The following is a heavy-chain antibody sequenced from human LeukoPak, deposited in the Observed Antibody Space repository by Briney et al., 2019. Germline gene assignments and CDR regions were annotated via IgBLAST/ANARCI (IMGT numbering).Heavy chain of an antibody. Sequence: GASVKVSCKASGYTFTGYYMHWVRQAPGQGLEWMGWINPNSGGTNYAQKFQGWVTMTRDTSISTAYMELSRLRSDDTAAYYCARDWVVATSYYYYYYGMDVWGQGTTVTVSS. CDR3: ARDWVVATSYYYYYYGMDV. J-gene: IGHJ6*02. CDR1: GYTFTGYY. V-gene: IGHV1-2*04. CDR2: INPNSGGT. D-gene: IGHD5-12*01.